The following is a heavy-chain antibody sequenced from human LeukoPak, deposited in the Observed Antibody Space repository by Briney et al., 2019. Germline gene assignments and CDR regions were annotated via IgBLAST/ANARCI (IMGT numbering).Heavy chain of an antibody. J-gene: IGHJ4*02. CDR2: INHSGST. CDR1: GGPFSGYY. D-gene: IGHD4-17*01. V-gene: IGHV4-34*01. CDR3: ASRIYGDGGY. Sequence: SETLSLTCAVYGGPFSGYYWSWIRQPPGKGLEWIGEINHSGSTNYNPSLKSRVTISVDTSKNQFSLKLSSVTAADTAVYYCASRIYGDGGYWGQGTLVTVSS.